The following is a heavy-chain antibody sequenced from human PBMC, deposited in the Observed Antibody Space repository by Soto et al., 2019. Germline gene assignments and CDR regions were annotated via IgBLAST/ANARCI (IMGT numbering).Heavy chain of an antibody. CDR1: GFTFSDYY. Sequence: QVQLVESGGGLVKPGGSLRLSCAASGFTFSDYYMSWIRQAPGKGLEWVSYISSSSSYTNYADSVKGRFTISRDNAKNSLHLQMNSLRAEDTAVYYCARVSSGWELSLVFDYWGQGTLVTVSS. CDR3: ARVSSGWELSLVFDY. CDR2: ISSSSSYT. V-gene: IGHV3-11*05. J-gene: IGHJ4*02. D-gene: IGHD1-26*01.